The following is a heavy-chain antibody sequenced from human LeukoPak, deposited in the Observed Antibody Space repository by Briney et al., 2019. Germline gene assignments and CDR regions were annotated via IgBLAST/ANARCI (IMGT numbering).Heavy chain of an antibody. CDR1: GDSISSVYY. J-gene: IGHJ6*03. V-gene: IGHV4-38-2*01. CDR3: ARHQYYDSRGFHYYSYYYMDV. CDR2: IYHSGTS. D-gene: IGHD3-22*01. Sequence: PSETLSLTCAVSGDSISSVYYWGWIRQPPGKGLEWVGTIYHSGTSYYNPSLKSRVTISLDTSKNQFSLKLSSATAADTAVYYCARHQYYDSRGFHYYSYYYMDVWGKGTTVTVSS.